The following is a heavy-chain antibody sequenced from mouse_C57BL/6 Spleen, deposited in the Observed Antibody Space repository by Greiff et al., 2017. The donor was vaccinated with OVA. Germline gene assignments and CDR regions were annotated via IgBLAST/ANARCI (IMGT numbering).Heavy chain of an antibody. Sequence: EVQLQQSGPELVKPGASVKISCKASGYTFTDYYMNWVKQSHGKSLEWIGDINPNNGGTSYNQKFKGKATLTVDKSSSTAYMELRSLTSEDSAVYYCAINGNYVNYAMDYWGQGTSVTVSS. V-gene: IGHV1-26*01. CDR3: AINGNYVNYAMDY. D-gene: IGHD2-1*01. CDR1: GYTFTDYY. CDR2: INPNNGGT. J-gene: IGHJ4*01.